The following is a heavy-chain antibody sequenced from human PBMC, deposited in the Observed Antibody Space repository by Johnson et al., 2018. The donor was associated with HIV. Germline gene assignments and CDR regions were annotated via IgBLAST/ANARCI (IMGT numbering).Heavy chain of an antibody. Sequence: QVQLVESGGGVVQPGRSLRLSCAASGFTFSSYAMHWVRQAPGKGLEWVAVISYAGSNKYYADSVKGRFTISRDNSKNTLYLQMNSLRAEDTAVYYCAREHSRVIYNDAFDIWGQGTMVTVSS. D-gene: IGHD3-16*02. CDR1: GFTFSSYA. J-gene: IGHJ3*02. CDR3: AREHSRVIYNDAFDI. CDR2: ISYAGSNK. V-gene: IGHV3-30-3*01.